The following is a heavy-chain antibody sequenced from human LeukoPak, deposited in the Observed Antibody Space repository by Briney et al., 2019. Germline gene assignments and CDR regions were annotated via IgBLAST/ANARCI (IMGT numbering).Heavy chain of an antibody. Sequence: PGGSLRLSCAASGFTFSSYAMSWVRQAPGKGLEWVANIKQDGSEKYYVDSVKGRFTISRDNAKNSLYLQMNSLRAEDTAVYYCARDRPFTFGGVIGYWGQGTLVTVSS. V-gene: IGHV3-7*03. J-gene: IGHJ4*02. D-gene: IGHD3-16*01. CDR1: GFTFSSYA. CDR3: ARDRPFTFGGVIGY. CDR2: IKQDGSEK.